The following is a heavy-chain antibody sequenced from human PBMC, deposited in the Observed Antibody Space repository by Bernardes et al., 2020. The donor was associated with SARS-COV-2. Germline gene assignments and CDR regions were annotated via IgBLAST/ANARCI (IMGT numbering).Heavy chain of an antibody. CDR1: GFTFDDYG. D-gene: IGHD4-17*01. V-gene: IGHV3-20*04. CDR3: ARGATVTNYYYYYMDV. J-gene: IGHJ6*03. Sequence: GGSLRLSCAASGFTFDDYGMSWVRQAPGKGLEWVSGINWNGGSTGYADSVKGRFTISRDNAKNSLYLQMNSLRAEDTALYYCARGATVTNYYYYYMDVWGKGTTVTVSS. CDR2: INWNGGST.